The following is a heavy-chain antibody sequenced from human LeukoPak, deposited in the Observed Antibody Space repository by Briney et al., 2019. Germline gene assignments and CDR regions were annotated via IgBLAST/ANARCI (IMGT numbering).Heavy chain of an antibody. J-gene: IGHJ4*02. CDR3: AKWSWELPFDY. V-gene: IGHV3-30*18. CDR2: ISYDGSNK. D-gene: IGHD1-26*01. CDR1: GFTFSSYG. Sequence: GRSLRLSCAASGFTFSSYGMHWVRQAPGKGLEWVAVISYDGSNKYYADSVKGRFTISRDNFKNTLYLQMNSLRAEDTAVYYCAKWSWELPFDYWGQGTLVTVSS.